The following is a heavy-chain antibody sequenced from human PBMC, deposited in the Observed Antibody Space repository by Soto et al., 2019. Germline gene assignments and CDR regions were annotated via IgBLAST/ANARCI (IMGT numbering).Heavy chain of an antibody. CDR1: GGTFSSYA. CDR2: IIPIFGTA. Sequence: SVKVSCKASGGTFSSYAISWVRQAPGQWLEWMGGIIPIFGTANYAQKFQGRVTITADESTSTAYMELSSLRSEDTAVYYCADSSSYYYYGMDVWGQGTTVTVSS. D-gene: IGHD6-6*01. V-gene: IGHV1-69*13. J-gene: IGHJ6*02. CDR3: ADSSSYYYYGMDV.